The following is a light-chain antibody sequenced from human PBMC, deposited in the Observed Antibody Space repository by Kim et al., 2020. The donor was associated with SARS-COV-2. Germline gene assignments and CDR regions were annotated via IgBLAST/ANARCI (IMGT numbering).Light chain of an antibody. CDR2: GAS. CDR1: QSVTTN. V-gene: IGKV3-15*01. CDR3: LQSNTGPWT. Sequence: EIVLTQSPATLSLSPGERATLSCWASQSVTTNLAWYKHETGQAPRRLIYGASARAAGVPARFSGSGGGTHFTLTTSSLQSGDSAIYYCLQSNTGPWTFGQGTKVEIK. J-gene: IGKJ1*01.